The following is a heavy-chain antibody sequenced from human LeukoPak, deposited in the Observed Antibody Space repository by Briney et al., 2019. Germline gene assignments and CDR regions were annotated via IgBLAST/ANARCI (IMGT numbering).Heavy chain of an antibody. J-gene: IGHJ5*02. Sequence: SETLSLTCTVSGGSISSYYWSWIRQPPGKGLEWIGYIYYSGSTNYNPSLKSRVTISVDTSKNQFSLKLSSVTAADTAVYYCARYRTDYGDYEAYNWCDPWGQGTLVTVSS. V-gene: IGHV4-59*01. CDR3: ARYRTDYGDYEAYNWCDP. CDR2: IYYSGST. CDR1: GGSISSYY. D-gene: IGHD4-17*01.